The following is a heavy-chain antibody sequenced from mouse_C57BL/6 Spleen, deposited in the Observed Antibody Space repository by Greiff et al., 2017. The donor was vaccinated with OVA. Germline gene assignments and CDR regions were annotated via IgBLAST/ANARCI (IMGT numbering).Heavy chain of an antibody. J-gene: IGHJ2*01. CDR1: GYTFTSYW. CDR3: AIGEDYVLYFDY. D-gene: IGHD2-4*01. V-gene: IGHV1-74*01. Sequence: QVQLQQPGAELVKPGASVKVSCKASGYTFTSYWMHWVKQRPGQGLEWIGRIHPSDSDTNYNQKFKGKATLTVDKSSSTAYMQLSSLTSEVSAVYYCAIGEDYVLYFDYWGQGTTLTVSS. CDR2: IHPSDSDT.